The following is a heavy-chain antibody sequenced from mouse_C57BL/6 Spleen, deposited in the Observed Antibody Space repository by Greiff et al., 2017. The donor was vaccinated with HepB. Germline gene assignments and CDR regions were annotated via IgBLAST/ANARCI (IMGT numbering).Heavy chain of an antibody. CDR3: AREENRYYYFAY. D-gene: IGHD1-1*01. CDR1: GYSITSGYY. J-gene: IGHJ3*01. CDR2: ISYDGSN. Sequence: EVKLEESGPGLVKPSQSLSLTCSVTGYSITSGYYWNWIRQFPGNKLEWMGYISYDGSNNYNPSLKNRISITRDTSKNQFFLKLNSVTTEDTATYYCAREENRYYYFAYWGQGTLVTVSA. V-gene: IGHV3-6*01.